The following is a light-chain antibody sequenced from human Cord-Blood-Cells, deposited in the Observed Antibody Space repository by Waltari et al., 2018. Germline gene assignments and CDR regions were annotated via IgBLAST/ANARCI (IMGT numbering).Light chain of an antibody. V-gene: IGLV2-14*01. CDR2: EVS. J-gene: IGLJ1*01. CDR3: SSYTSSSTLV. Sequence: QSALTQPASVSGSPGQSITISCTGTSSDVGGYNYVSWYQQHPGKAPKLMIYEVSNVPSWVSNRFSSSKSGNTASLTISGLQAEDEADYYCSSYTSSSTLVFGTGTKVTVL. CDR1: SSDVGGYNY.